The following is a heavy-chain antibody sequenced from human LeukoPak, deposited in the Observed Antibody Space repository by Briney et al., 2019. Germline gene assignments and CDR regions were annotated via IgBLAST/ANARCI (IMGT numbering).Heavy chain of an antibody. CDR2: ISADNGNT. CDR1: GYTFISYG. Sequence: GASVKVSCKASGYTFISYGISWVRQAPGQGLEWMGWISADNGNTNYAQKLQGRVTMTTDTSTSTAYMELRSLRSDDTAVYYCARDCSSTCCSDYWGQGTLVTVSS. D-gene: IGHD2-2*01. CDR3: ARDCSSTCCSDY. J-gene: IGHJ4*02. V-gene: IGHV1-18*01.